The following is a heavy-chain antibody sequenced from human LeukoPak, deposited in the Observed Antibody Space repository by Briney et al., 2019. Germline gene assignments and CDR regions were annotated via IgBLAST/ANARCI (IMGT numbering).Heavy chain of an antibody. V-gene: IGHV3-30*18. J-gene: IGHJ4*02. CDR1: GFTFSSYG. D-gene: IGHD2-2*01. CDR2: ISYDGSNK. Sequence: PGGSLRLSCAASGFTFSSYGMHWVRQAPGKGLEWVAVISYDGSNKYYADSVKGRFTISRDNSKNTLYLQMNSLRAEDTAVYYCAKEPAEEIVVVPAGFDYWGQGTLVTVSS. CDR3: AKEPAEEIVVVPAGFDY.